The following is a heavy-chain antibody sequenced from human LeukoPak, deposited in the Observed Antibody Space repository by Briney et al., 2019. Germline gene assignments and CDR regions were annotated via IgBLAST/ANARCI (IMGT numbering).Heavy chain of an antibody. J-gene: IGHJ5*02. V-gene: IGHV1-69*05. CDR3: ASNYYDSSGYYH. D-gene: IGHD3-22*01. Sequence: SEKVSCKASGGTFSSYAISWVRQAPGQGLEWMGGIIPIFGTANYAQKFQGRVTITTDESTSTAYMELSSLRSEDTAVYYCASNYYDSSGYYHWGQGTLVTVSS. CDR1: GGTFSSYA. CDR2: IIPIFGTA.